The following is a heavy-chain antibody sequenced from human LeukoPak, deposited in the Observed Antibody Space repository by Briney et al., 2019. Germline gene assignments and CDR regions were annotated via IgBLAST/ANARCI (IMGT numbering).Heavy chain of an antibody. J-gene: IGHJ5*01. D-gene: IGHD1-26*01. CDR1: GCTFTYYA. CDR2: IIPSFGGT. CDR3: EKDDGSATMGIDS. V-gene: IGHV1-69*05. Sequence: SVKLSFKASGCTFTYYAFGWVRQAPGQGLEWMGGIIPSFGGTNYAEEFQGRVTITTDRSTYTDYLVLRSHSSEDKAVDYCEKDDGSATMGIDSWGQGTLVSVSS.